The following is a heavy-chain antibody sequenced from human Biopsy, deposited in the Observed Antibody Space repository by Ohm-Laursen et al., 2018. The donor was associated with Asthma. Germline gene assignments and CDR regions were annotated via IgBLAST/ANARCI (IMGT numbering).Heavy chain of an antibody. CDR2: VFYGGAT. V-gene: IGHV4-59*01. Sequence: SETLSLTCTVSGDSISSYHWSWIRQPPGKGLEWIGYVFYGGATNYNPPLKSRVTISVDTSKNQFFLRLSSVTAADTAVYYCARGVVYGGDSYAEYFQHWGQGTLVTVSS. CDR3: ARGVVYGGDSYAEYFQH. J-gene: IGHJ1*01. D-gene: IGHD4-23*01. CDR1: GDSISSYH.